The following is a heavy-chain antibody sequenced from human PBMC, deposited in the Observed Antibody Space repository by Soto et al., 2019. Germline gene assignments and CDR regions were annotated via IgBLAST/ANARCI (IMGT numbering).Heavy chain of an antibody. Sequence: GGSLRLSCAASGFTFSSYSMNWVRQAPGKGLGWVSSISSSSSYIYYADSVKGRLTISRDYAKNSLYLQMNSLRAEDTAVYYCARGRGEYSYFYMDVWGKGTTVTVSS. CDR3: ARGRGEYSYFYMDV. CDR2: ISSSSSYI. J-gene: IGHJ6*03. V-gene: IGHV3-21*01. CDR1: GFTFSSYS.